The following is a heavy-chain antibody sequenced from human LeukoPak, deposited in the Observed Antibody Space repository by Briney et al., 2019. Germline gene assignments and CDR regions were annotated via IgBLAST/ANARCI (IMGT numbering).Heavy chain of an antibody. CDR1: GFTFNIYA. D-gene: IGHD5-12*01. CDR2: ISGSGIST. V-gene: IGHV3-23*01. J-gene: IGHJ4*02. CDR3: AKDQHGYDKPIDY. Sequence: PGGSLRLSCAASGFTFNIYAMNWVRQASGKGLEWVSTISGSGISTYYADSVKGRFTVSRDNSKNTLYLRMNSLRAEDTAVYFRAKDQHGYDKPIDYWGQGTLVTVSS.